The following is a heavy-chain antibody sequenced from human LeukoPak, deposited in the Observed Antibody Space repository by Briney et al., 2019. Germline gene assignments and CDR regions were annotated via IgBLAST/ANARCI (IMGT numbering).Heavy chain of an antibody. V-gene: IGHV3-33*01. Sequence: PGGSLRLSCTASGFIFKNYGMHWVRQTPGKGLEWLAVIWSDGNIKYYADSVKGRFSISRDNFKNLLYLQMSGLRAEDTAVCYCARVGSGSYFLDALDIWGQGTMVTVSS. J-gene: IGHJ3*02. CDR1: GFIFKNYG. CDR2: IWSDGNIK. D-gene: IGHD1-26*01. CDR3: ARVGSGSYFLDALDI.